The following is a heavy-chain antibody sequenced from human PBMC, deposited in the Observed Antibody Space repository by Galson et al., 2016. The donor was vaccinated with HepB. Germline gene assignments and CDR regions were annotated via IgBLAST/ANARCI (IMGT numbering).Heavy chain of an antibody. CDR1: GFSSYTRGVG. V-gene: IGHV2-5*01. D-gene: IGHD3-10*01. Sequence: PALVKPTQTLTLTCTFPGFSSYTRGVGVGWVRQPPGKALEWLALIHWNDDERYSPALKSRLTITKDASKAQVVLTMADMDPVDTATYYCVHQFSAAKFVDAFDVWGQGTVVTVSS. CDR3: VHQFSAAKFVDAFDV. J-gene: IGHJ3*01. CDR2: IHWNDDE.